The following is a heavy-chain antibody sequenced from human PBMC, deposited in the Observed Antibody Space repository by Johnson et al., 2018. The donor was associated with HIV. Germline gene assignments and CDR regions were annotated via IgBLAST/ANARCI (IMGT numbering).Heavy chain of an antibody. CDR1: GYTFSSYD. Sequence: QVQLVESGAEVKKPGASVKVSCKASGYTFSSYDINWVRQATGQGLEWMGWMNPDSGNTGYAPKFQGRVTMTRSTSISTAYMELSSLRSEDTAVYYCARGPKKYCSGGNCYAGMRWFDPWGQGTLVTVSA. CDR3: ARGPKKYCSGGNCYAGMRWFDP. CDR2: MNPDSGNT. V-gene: IGHV1-8*02. D-gene: IGHD2-15*01. J-gene: IGHJ5*02.